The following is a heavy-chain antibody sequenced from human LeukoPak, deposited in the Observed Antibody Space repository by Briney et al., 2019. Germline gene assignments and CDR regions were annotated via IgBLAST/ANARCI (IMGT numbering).Heavy chain of an antibody. D-gene: IGHD3-9*01. J-gene: IGHJ5*02. V-gene: IGHV4-34*01. Sequence: SETLSLTCTVSGGSISGTNYYWSWIRQPPGKGLEWIGEINHSGSTNYNPSLKSRVTISVDTSKNQFSLKLSSVTAADTAVYYCASRYYDILTGPNWFDPWGQGTLVTVSS. CDR2: INHSGST. CDR1: GGSISGTNYY. CDR3: ASRYYDILTGPNWFDP.